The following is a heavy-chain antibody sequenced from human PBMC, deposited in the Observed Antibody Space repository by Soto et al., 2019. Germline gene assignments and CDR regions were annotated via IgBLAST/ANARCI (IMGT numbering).Heavy chain of an antibody. CDR1: GASVSSGY. Sequence: QTQLQESGPGLVKPSETLSLTCTVSGASVSSGYWSWIRQPPGKGLEWIGFMYLGGSFNYNPSLTGRPTISVDPSTNHFSLKLTSVTAADTAVYYCARSYYDSTCFAVDPWGQGTLVTVSS. CDR2: MYLGGSF. V-gene: IGHV4-59*02. CDR3: ARSYYDSTCFAVDP. J-gene: IGHJ5*02. D-gene: IGHD1-26*01.